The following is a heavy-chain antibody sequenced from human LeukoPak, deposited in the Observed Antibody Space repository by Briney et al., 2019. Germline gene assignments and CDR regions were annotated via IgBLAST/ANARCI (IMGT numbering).Heavy chain of an antibody. Sequence: GGSLRLSCAASGFTFSNYWMNWVRQAPGKGREWVAIIKKDGSEKYYVDSVKGRFTISRDNAKNSLYLQMNSLRADDTAVYFCAGGAGLLIDYWGQGALVTVSS. J-gene: IGHJ4*02. CDR1: GFTFSNYW. V-gene: IGHV3-7*01. CDR3: AGGAGLLIDY. D-gene: IGHD2-21*01. CDR2: IKKDGSEK.